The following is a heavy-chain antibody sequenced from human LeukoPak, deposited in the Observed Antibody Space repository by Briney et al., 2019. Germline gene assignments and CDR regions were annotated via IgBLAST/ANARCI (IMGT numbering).Heavy chain of an antibody. CDR2: ITSGGGYT. Sequence: PGGSLRLSCAASGFTFSTYNMNWVRQAPGKGLEWVSSITSGGGYTYYADSVKGRFPTSRDNAKNSLSLRLDSLRAEDTAVYYCARGHYDVLTSSYKWTPDYWGQGTLVTVSS. J-gene: IGHJ4*02. CDR1: GFTFSTYN. CDR3: ARGHYDVLTSSYKWTPDY. D-gene: IGHD3-9*01. V-gene: IGHV3-21*06.